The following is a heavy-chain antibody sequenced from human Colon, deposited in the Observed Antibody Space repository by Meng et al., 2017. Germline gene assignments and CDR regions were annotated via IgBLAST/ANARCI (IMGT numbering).Heavy chain of an antibody. V-gene: IGHV4-61*01. CDR2: VYHSGDT. CDR1: GGSVSSASHY. CDR3: AKTSSDWFTSYNGMDV. D-gene: IGHD6-13*01. Sequence: SETLSLTCTVSGGSVSSASHYWSWIRQSPGKGLEWIGHVYHSGDTNYNPSLKSRVTLSVDTSKNQFSRKLTSVTAADTAVYYCAKTSSDWFTSYNGMDVWGQGTMVTVSS. J-gene: IGHJ6*02.